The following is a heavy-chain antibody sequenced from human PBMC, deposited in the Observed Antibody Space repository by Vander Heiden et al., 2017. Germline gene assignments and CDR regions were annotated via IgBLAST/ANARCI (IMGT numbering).Heavy chain of an antibody. D-gene: IGHD1-1*01. CDR2: ISGSGGST. CDR1: GFTFSSHA. V-gene: IGHV3-23*01. J-gene: IGHJ6*02. Sequence: EVQLLESGGGLVQPGGSLRLSCAASGFTFSSHAMSWVRQAPGKGLEWVSAISGSGGSTYYADSVKGRFTISRDNSKNTLYLQMNSLRAEDTAVYYCAKFSLPEPNYYYGMDVWGQGTTVTVSS. CDR3: AKFSLPEPNYYYGMDV.